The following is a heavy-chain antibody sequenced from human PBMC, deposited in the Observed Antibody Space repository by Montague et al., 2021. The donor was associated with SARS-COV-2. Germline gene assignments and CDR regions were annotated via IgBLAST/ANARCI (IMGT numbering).Heavy chain of an antibody. Sequence: CAISGDSDGGEELRRRWVKQTPERRSRRLRRRYFMSEWHNDYAVSVKSRITINPDTSKNQFSLQLKSVTPEDTAVYYCARGWVATIPHMDNWGQGSLVIVSS. CDR3: ARGWVATIPHMDN. J-gene: IGHJ4*02. CDR1: GDSDGGEELR. D-gene: IGHD5-12*01. V-gene: IGHV6-1*01. CDR2: RYFMSEWHN.